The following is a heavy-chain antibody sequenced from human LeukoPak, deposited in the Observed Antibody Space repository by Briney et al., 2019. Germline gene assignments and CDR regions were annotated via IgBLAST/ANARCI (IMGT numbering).Heavy chain of an antibody. CDR2: IYYSGST. D-gene: IGHD3-3*01. CDR3: ARAERFLASYFDY. CDR1: GFTLSTNA. Sequence: PGGSLRLSCLTSGFTLSTNAMSWVRQAPGKGLEWIGYIYYSGSTNYNPSLKSRVTISVDTSKNQFSLKLSSVTAADTAVYYCARAERFLASYFDYWGQGTLVTVSS. J-gene: IGHJ4*02. V-gene: IGHV4-59*01.